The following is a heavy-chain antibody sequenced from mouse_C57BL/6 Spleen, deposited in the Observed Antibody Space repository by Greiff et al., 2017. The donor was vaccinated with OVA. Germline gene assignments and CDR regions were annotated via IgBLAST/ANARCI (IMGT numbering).Heavy chain of an antibody. CDR2: IDPSDSYT. CDR1: GYTFTSYW. CDR3: ARERYNGYYYAMDD. J-gene: IGHJ4*01. V-gene: IGHV1-59*01. D-gene: IGHD2-3*01. Sequence: QVQLQQPGAELVRPGTSVKLSCKASGYTFTSYWMHWVKQRPGQGLEWIGVIDPSDSYTNYNQKFKGKATLTVDTSSSTAYMQLSSLTSEDSSVYYGARERYNGYYYAMDDWGQGTSVTVAS.